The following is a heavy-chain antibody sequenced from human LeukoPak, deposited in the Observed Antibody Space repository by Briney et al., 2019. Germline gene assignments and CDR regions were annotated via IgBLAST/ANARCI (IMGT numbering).Heavy chain of an antibody. CDR3: ARDFTTWYFDY. CDR1: GYTFSSYH. D-gene: IGHD2/OR15-2a*01. CDR2: INTYDGNT. J-gene: IGHJ4*02. Sequence: ASVKVSCKASGYTFSSYHVSWVRQAPGQGLEWMAWINTYDGNTNYAQNFQGRVAMTTDTSTSTAYMELRSLRSDDTAVYYCARDFTTWYFDYWGQGTLVTVSS. V-gene: IGHV1-18*01.